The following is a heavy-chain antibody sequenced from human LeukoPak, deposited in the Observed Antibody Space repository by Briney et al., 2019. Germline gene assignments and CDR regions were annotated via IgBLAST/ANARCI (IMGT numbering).Heavy chain of an antibody. J-gene: IGHJ5*02. D-gene: IGHD3-3*01. CDR2: IYYSGNT. CDR3: ARHAYYDFVTGLFDP. Sequence: PSETLSLTCTVPGGSISSSNYHWGWIRQPPGKGLEWIGSIYYSGNTYYNPSLKSRVTISVDTSKNHFSLNLNSVTAADTAMYYCARHAYYDFVTGLFDPWGQGTLVTVSS. V-gene: IGHV4-39*01. CDR1: GGSISSSNYH.